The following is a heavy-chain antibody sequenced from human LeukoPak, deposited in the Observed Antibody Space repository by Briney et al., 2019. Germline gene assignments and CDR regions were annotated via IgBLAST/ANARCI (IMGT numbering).Heavy chain of an antibody. J-gene: IGHJ4*02. CDR2: IKQDGSEK. D-gene: IGHD1-26*01. Sequence: GGSLRLSCVASGFTFSNYWMSWVRQAPGKGLEWVANIKQDGSEKFYVDSVKGRFTISRDNAKNSLYVQMNSLRAEDTAVYYCARLRGLYSDTNRYQTALDCWGQGTLVTVSS. CDR3: ARLRGLYSDTNRYQTALDC. V-gene: IGHV3-7*01. CDR1: GFTFSNYW.